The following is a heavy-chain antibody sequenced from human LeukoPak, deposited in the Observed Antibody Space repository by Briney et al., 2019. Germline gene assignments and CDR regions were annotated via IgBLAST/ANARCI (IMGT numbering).Heavy chain of an antibody. V-gene: IGHV3-7*03. D-gene: IGHD2-2*01. CDR1: GFTFSSSW. Sequence: PGGSLRLSCVASGFTFSSSWMSWVRRAPGKGLEWVANIKQDGTEEYYVDSVRGRISISKDNAKNSLYLQMNSLRAEDTAVYYCARDPCHGALDYWGQGALVTVSS. CDR3: ARDPCHGALDY. J-gene: IGHJ4*02. CDR2: IKQDGTEE.